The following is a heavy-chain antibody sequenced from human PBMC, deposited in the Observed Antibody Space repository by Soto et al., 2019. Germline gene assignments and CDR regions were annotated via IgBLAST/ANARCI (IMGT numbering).Heavy chain of an antibody. D-gene: IGHD3-10*01. CDR2: IIPILGIA. Sequence: QVQLVQSGAEVKKPGSSVKVSCKASGGTFSSYTISWVRQAPGQGLEWMGRIIPILGIANYAQKFQGRVTITADKSTSTAYMELSSLRSEDTAVYYCARARWFGELLGNWFDPWGQGTLVTVSS. V-gene: IGHV1-69*02. CDR1: GGTFSSYT. J-gene: IGHJ5*02. CDR3: ARARWFGELLGNWFDP.